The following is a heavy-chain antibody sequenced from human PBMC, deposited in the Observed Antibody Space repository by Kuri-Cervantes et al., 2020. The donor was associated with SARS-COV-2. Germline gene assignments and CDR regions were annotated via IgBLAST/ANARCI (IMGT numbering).Heavy chain of an antibody. CDR3: AREGSCSSTSCPSDY. J-gene: IGHJ4*02. D-gene: IGHD2-2*01. Sequence: SVKVFCKASGGTFSSYAISWVRQAPGQGLEWMGGIIPIFGTANYAQKFQGRVTITADKSTSTAYMELSSLRSEDTAVYYCAREGSCSSTSCPSDYWGQGTLVTVSS. CDR2: IIPIFGTA. CDR1: GGTFSSYA. V-gene: IGHV1-69*06.